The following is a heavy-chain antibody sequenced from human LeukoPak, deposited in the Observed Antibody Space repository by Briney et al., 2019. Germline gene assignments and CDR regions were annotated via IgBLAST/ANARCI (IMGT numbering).Heavy chain of an antibody. CDR1: GXTFSHAW. D-gene: IGHD5-18*01. Sequence: GGSLRLSCAASGXTFSHAWMNWVRQAPGKGLEWVGRIKSKNDGGTIDYAAPVKGRFTISRDDSESTLHLQMNSLKTEDTAIYYCTTCGYEGCGASYMWGQGTMVTVSS. V-gene: IGHV3-15*01. CDR3: TTCGYEGCGASYM. J-gene: IGHJ3*02. CDR2: IKSKNDGGTI.